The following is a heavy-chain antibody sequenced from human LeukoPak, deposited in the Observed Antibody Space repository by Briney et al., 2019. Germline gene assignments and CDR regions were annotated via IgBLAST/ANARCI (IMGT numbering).Heavy chain of an antibody. CDR2: IYYSGST. CDR1: GGSFSGYY. CDR3: ARGVGLAVAGYSDY. D-gene: IGHD6-19*01. V-gene: IGHV4-30-4*08. Sequence: PSETLSLTCAVYGGSFSGYYWSWIRQPPGKGLEWIGYIYYSGSTYYSPSLKSRVTISVDTSKNQFSLKLSSVTAADTAVYYCARGVGLAVAGYSDYWGQGTLVTVSS. J-gene: IGHJ4*02.